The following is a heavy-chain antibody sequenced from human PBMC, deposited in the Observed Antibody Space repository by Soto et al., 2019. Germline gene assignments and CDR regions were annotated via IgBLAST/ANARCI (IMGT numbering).Heavy chain of an antibody. D-gene: IGHD2-15*01. CDR1: EFSFSSQS. CDR2: ISLSSTYN. CDR3: VTEAPELRIGLIVVPQHRSFDS. J-gene: IGHJ4*02. Sequence: NPXGSLRLSCAASEFSFSSQSMNWVRQAAGKGLEWVSSISLSSTYNYSADSLKGPFTISRHNANNSLYLQMNSLRLQETAMYYCVTEAPELRIGLIVVPQHRSFDSWGQGTLVTVSS. V-gene: IGHV3-21*01.